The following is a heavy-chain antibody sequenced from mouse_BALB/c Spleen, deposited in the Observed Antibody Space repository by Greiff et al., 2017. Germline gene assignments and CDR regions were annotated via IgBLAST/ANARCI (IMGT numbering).Heavy chain of an antibody. CDR1: GFTFSDFY. Sequence: EVNVVESGGGLVQPGGSLRLSCAPSGFTFSDFYMEWVRQPPGKRLEWIAASRNKANDYTTEYSASVKGRFIVSRDTSQSILYLQMNALRAEDTAIYYCARYDGAMDYWGQGTSVTVSS. J-gene: IGHJ4*01. D-gene: IGHD2-14*01. V-gene: IGHV7-1*02. CDR2: SRNKANDYTT. CDR3: ARYDGAMDY.